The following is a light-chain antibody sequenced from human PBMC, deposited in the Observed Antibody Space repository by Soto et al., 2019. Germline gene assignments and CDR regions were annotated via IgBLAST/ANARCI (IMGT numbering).Light chain of an antibody. CDR3: QQSYSTHPT. V-gene: IGKV1-39*01. CDR1: QSISSY. J-gene: IGKJ1*01. Sequence: DIQMTQSPSSLSASVGDRVTITCRASQSISSYLNWYQQKPAKAPKLLIYAASSLQSGVASRFSGSGSGTDFTLTISSLQPEDFGPYYCQQSYSTHPTFGQGTKVEIK. CDR2: AAS.